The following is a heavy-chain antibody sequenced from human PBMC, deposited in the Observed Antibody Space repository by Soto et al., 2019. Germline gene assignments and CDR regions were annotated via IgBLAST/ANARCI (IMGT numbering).Heavy chain of an antibody. CDR2: INHSGST. CDR3: ARRRVYSGYDSFEY. Sequence: SETLSLTCAVYGGSFSGYYWSWIRHPPGKGLEWIGEINHSGSTNYNPSLKSRVTISVDTSKNQFSLKLSSVTAADTAVYYCARRRVYSGYDSFEYWCQGTLVTVSS. J-gene: IGHJ4*02. D-gene: IGHD5-12*01. CDR1: GGSFSGYY. V-gene: IGHV4-34*01.